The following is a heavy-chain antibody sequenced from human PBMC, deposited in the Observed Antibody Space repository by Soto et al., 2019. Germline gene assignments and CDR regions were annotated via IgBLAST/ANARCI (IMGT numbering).Heavy chain of an antibody. CDR2: IWYDGSNK. V-gene: IGHV3-33*01. CDR1: GFTFSSYG. J-gene: IGHJ6*02. Sequence: GGSLRLSCAASGFTFSSYGMHWVRQAPGKGLEWVAVIWYDGSNKYYADSVKGRFTISRDNSKNTLYLQMNSLRAEDTAVYYCARDRFNLRYCSSTSCYTYGMDVWGQGTTVTSP. D-gene: IGHD2-2*02. CDR3: ARDRFNLRYCSSTSCYTYGMDV.